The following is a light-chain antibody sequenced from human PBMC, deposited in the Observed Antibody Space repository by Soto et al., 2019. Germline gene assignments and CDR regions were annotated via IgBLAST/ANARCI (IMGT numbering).Light chain of an antibody. Sequence: EIVLTQSPGTLSLSPGERATLSCRASQSISSSFLAGYQQKPGQAPRLLIYGASSRATGIPDRFSGSGSGTDFTLTISRLEPEDFGVYYCQQYGSSPPWTFGQRTKVEIK. V-gene: IGKV3-20*01. J-gene: IGKJ1*01. CDR1: QSISSSF. CDR3: QQYGSSPPWT. CDR2: GAS.